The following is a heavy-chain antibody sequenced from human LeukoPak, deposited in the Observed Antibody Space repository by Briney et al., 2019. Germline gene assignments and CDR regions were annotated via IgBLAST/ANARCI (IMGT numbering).Heavy chain of an antibody. Sequence: SETLSLTCTVSGGSLSSGGYYWSWIRQHPGKGLEWIGYIYYSGSTYYNPSLKSRVTISVDTSKNQFSLKLSSVTAADTAVYYCARDNMGAPYYYGMDVWGQGTTVTVSS. D-gene: IGHD1-26*01. CDR3: ARDNMGAPYYYGMDV. CDR1: GGSLSSGGYY. V-gene: IGHV4-31*03. J-gene: IGHJ6*02. CDR2: IYYSGST.